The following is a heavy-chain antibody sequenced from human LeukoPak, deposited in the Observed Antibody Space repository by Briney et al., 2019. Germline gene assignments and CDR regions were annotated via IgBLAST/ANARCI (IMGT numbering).Heavy chain of an antibody. CDR1: GGSFSGYY. CDR3: ARGPLRFLEWFPIGPFDP. J-gene: IGHJ5*02. Sequence: SETLSLTCAVYGGSFSGYYWSWIRQPPGKGLEWIGEINHSGSTNYNPSLKSRVTISVDTSKNQFSLKLSSVTAADTAVYYCARGPLRFLEWFPIGPFDPWGQGTLVTVSS. V-gene: IGHV4-34*01. CDR2: INHSGST. D-gene: IGHD3-3*01.